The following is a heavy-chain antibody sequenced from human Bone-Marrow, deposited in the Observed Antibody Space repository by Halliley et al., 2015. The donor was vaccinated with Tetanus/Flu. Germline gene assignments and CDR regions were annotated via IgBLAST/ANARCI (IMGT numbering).Heavy chain of an antibody. J-gene: IGHJ4*02. V-gene: IGHV2-70*04. Sequence: LVKPTQTLTLTCTFSGFSLDSNGMRVSWIRQPPGKTLEWLARIDWDDDKFYSTSLETRLTISKDTSKNQVVLTMTNMDPVDTATYYCARFKEGALDYWGQGNLVIVSS. CDR2: IDWDDDK. CDR3: ARFKEGALDY. CDR1: GFSLDSNGMR. D-gene: IGHD3-16*01.